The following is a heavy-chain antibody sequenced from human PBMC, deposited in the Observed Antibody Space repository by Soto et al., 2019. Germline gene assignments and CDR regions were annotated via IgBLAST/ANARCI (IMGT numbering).Heavy chain of an antibody. J-gene: IGHJ6*03. Sequence: EVQLVESGGGLVQPGGSLKLSCAASGFTVSGSAMHWVRQASGKGLEWVGRIRSKPNTYATAYGASVKGRFTISRDDSKNTAYLQMNSLNTEDTTVYYCSRQASDFWSGKPQSYMDVWGKGTTVTVSS. CDR1: GFTVSGSA. D-gene: IGHD3-3*01. V-gene: IGHV3-73*01. CDR3: SRQASDFWSGKPQSYMDV. CDR2: IRSKPNTYAT.